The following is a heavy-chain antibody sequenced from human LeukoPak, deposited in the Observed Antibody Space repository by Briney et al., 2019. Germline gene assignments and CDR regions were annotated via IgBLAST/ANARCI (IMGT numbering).Heavy chain of an antibody. V-gene: IGHV4-4*07. CDR2: IYTTGST. CDR3: ARGLGRQQLVSPFDY. J-gene: IGHJ4*02. Sequence: SETLSLTCNVSGGSISDYYWSWIRQPAGRGLERVGRIYTTGSTNYNPSLKSRVTMSVDTSKNQFSLNMTSVTAADTAVYYCARGLGRQQLVSPFDYWGQGTLVTVSS. D-gene: IGHD6-13*01. CDR1: GGSISDYY.